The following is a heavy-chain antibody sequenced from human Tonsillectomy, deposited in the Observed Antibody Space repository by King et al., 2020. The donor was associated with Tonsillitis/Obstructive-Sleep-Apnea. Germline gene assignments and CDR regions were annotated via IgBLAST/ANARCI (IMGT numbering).Heavy chain of an antibody. D-gene: IGHD6-19*01. V-gene: IGHV4-34*01. Sequence: VQLQQWGAGLLKPSETLSLTCAVYGGSFSGYYWSWIRQPPGKGLEWIGEINHSGSTYYNPSLKSRVTISVDTSKNQFSLKLSSVSAADTAVYSCARLVLEPRWSLGDAEYRGSSGSDMVQYSEGNYCFDYWGQGTLVTVSS. J-gene: IGHJ4*02. CDR1: GGSFSGYY. CDR2: INHSGST. CDR3: ARLVLEPRWSLGDAEYRGSSGSDMVQYSEGNYCFDY.